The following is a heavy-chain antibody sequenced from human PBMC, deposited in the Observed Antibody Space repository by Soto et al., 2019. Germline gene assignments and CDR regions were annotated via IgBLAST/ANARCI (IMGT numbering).Heavy chain of an antibody. D-gene: IGHD2-21*01. CDR3: AMHVVVIPRGGDYYYYYGMDV. V-gene: IGHV3-23*01. CDR1: GFTFSSYA. J-gene: IGHJ6*02. Sequence: GGSLRLSCAASGFTFSSYAMSWVRQAPGKGLEWVSAISGSGGSTYYADSVKGRFTISRDNSKNTLYLQMNSLRAEDTAVSYCAMHVVVIPRGGDYYYYYGMDVWGQGTTVTVSS. CDR2: ISGSGGST.